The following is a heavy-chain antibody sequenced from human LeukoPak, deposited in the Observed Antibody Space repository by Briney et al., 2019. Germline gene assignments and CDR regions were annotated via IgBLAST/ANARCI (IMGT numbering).Heavy chain of an antibody. Sequence: SETLSLTCTVSGGSISIYYWSWIRQPPGKGLEWIGYIYYSGSTYYNPSLKSRVTISVDTSKNQFSLKLSSVTAADTAVYYCARDRPGAVNWFDPWGQGTLVTVSS. CDR2: IYYSGST. J-gene: IGHJ5*02. D-gene: IGHD4-17*01. CDR3: ARDRPGAVNWFDP. CDR1: GGSISIYY. V-gene: IGHV4-59*12.